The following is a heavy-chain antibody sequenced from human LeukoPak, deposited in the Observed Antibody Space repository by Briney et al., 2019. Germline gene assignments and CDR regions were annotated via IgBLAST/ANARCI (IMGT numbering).Heavy chain of an antibody. V-gene: IGHV4-39*01. CDR3: ATTGITIFGVVINYYYYGMDV. CDR1: GGSISSGGYY. J-gene: IGHJ6*02. D-gene: IGHD3-3*01. Sequence: SQTLSLTCTVSGGSISSGGYYWSWIRQPPGKGLEWIGSIYYSGSTYYNPSLKSRVTISVDTSKNQFSLKLSSVTAADTAVYYCATTGITIFGVVINYYYYGMDVWGQGTTVTVSS. CDR2: IYYSGST.